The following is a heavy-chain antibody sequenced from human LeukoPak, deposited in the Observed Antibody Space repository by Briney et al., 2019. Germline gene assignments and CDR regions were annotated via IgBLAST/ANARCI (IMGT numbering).Heavy chain of an antibody. CDR1: GFTFSSYW. V-gene: IGHV3-7*01. D-gene: IGHD7-27*01. Sequence: PGGSLRLSCAASGFTFSSYWMSWVRQAPGKGLEWVANIKQDGSEKYYVDSVKGRFTISRDNAKNSLYLQMNSLRAEDTAVYYCARVERLGKTPWGYYYYYMDVWGKGTTVTVSS. CDR2: IKQDGSEK. J-gene: IGHJ6*03. CDR3: ARVERLGKTPWGYYYYYMDV.